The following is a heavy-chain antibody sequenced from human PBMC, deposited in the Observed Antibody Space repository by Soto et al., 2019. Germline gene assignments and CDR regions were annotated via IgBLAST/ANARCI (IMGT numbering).Heavy chain of an antibody. CDR2: INPISGGT. D-gene: IGHD1-7*01. J-gene: IGHJ6*02. CDR1: GYTFTGYY. Sequence: ASVKVSCKASGYTFTGYYMHWVRQAPGQGLEWMGWINPISGGTNYAQRFQGRVTMTRDTSISTVYMELNRLRSDDTAVYYCASDWDYPYRQGLDVWGQGTTVTVSS. CDR3: ASDWDYPYRQGLDV. V-gene: IGHV1-2*02.